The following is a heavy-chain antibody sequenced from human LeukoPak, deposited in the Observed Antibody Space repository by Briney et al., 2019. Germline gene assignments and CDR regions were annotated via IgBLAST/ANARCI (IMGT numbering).Heavy chain of an antibody. CDR2: INTNGGST. CDR3: AKVVIVGATYPFDY. V-gene: IGHV3-23*01. D-gene: IGHD1-26*01. CDR1: GFTFSSYG. Sequence: GGSLRLSYAASGFTFSSYGMSWVRQAPGKGLQWVSAINTNGGSTYYADSVKGRFTISRDNSKNTLYLQMNSLRAEDTAVYYCAKVVIVGATYPFDYWGQGTLVTVSS. J-gene: IGHJ4*02.